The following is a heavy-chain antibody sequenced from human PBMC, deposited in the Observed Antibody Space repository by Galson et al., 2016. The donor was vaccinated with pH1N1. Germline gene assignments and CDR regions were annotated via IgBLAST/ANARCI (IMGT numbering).Heavy chain of an antibody. CDR3: ARSRRMAAVGTSCYFYNSMDV. D-gene: IGHD6-13*01. J-gene: IGHJ6*02. CDR2: IDWDDSK. V-gene: IGHV2-70*04. Sequence: PALVKPTQTLTLTCTFSGFSLSTTGMRVSWIRQPPGKALEWLARIDWDDSKFYSTSLKTRVTISKDTSKNQVVLEMTNMDPVDTATYYCARSRRMAAVGTSCYFYNSMDVWGQGTTVTVSS. CDR1: GFSLSTTGMR.